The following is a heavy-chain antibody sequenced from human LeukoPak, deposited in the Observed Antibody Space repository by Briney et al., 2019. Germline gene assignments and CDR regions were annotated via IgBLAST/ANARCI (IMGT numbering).Heavy chain of an antibody. Sequence: PSETLSLTCTVSGGSISNYYWTWIRQPPGKGLEWIGHIYYIGSTNYNPSLKSRVTISVDTSKNQFSLKLSSVTAADTAVYYCARGRVTVAGPFDYWGQGTLVTVSS. CDR2: IYYIGST. J-gene: IGHJ4*02. CDR3: ARGRVTVAGPFDY. CDR1: GGSISNYY. D-gene: IGHD6-19*01. V-gene: IGHV4-59*01.